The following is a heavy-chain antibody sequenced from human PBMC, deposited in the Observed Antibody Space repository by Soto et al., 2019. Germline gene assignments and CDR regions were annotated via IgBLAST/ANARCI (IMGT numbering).Heavy chain of an antibody. D-gene: IGHD5-18*01. J-gene: IGHJ3*02. CDR3: ASSESGYSYGYGAFDI. V-gene: IGHV1-18*04. CDR1: GCRFTSYG. CDR2: ISAYNGNT. Sequence: ASGKVSCKASGCRFTSYGISWVRQAPGQGLEWMGWISAYNGNTNYAQKLQGRVTMTTDTSTSTAYMELRSLRSDDTAVYYCASSESGYSYGYGAFDIWGQGTMVTVSS.